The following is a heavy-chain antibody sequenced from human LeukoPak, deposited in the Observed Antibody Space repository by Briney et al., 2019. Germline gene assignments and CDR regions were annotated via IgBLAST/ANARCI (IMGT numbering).Heavy chain of an antibody. Sequence: PGGSLRLSCAASGFTFSSYSMNWVRQAPGKGLEWVSSISSSSSYIYYADSVKGRFTISRDNAKNSLYLQMNSLRAEDTAVYYCARDGDPIDYDILTGYSAFGIWGQGTMVTVSS. CDR1: GFTFSSYS. CDR2: ISSSSSYI. J-gene: IGHJ3*02. CDR3: ARDGDPIDYDILTGYSAFGI. V-gene: IGHV3-21*01. D-gene: IGHD3-9*01.